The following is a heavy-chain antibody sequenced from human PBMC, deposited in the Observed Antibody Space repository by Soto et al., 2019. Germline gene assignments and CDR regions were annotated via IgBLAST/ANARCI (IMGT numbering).Heavy chain of an antibody. Sequence: ASVKVSCKAPGYTFTSYAMHWVLQAPGQRLEWMGWINAGNGNTKYSQKFQGRVTITRDTSASTAYMELSSLRSEDTAVYYCARGWYSSSWYYFDYWGQGTLVTVSS. D-gene: IGHD6-13*01. CDR3: ARGWYSSSWYYFDY. J-gene: IGHJ4*02. CDR1: GYTFTSYA. V-gene: IGHV1-3*01. CDR2: INAGNGNT.